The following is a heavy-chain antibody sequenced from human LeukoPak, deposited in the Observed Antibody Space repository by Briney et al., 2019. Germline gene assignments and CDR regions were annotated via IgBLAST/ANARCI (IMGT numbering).Heavy chain of an antibody. CDR3: ARDWTGGSHDY. D-gene: IGHD1-26*01. CDR1: GYTITAYY. V-gene: IGHV1-2*06. Sequence: ASVKVSCKASGYTITAYYIHWVRQAPGQGLEWMGQINPKSGGTKYAQKFQGRVTMTRDTSSNTAYTELSGLRSDDTTMYYCARDWTGGSHDYWGQGTLVTVSS. CDR2: INPKSGGT. J-gene: IGHJ4*02.